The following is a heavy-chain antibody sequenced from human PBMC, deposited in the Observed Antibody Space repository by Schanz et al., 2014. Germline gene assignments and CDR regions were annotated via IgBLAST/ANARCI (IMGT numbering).Heavy chain of an antibody. Sequence: QVQLVESGGGVVQRGGSLRLSCAASGFIFSNYGMHWVRQAPGKGLEWVAFIWSDGGRTYHAESVKGRFTISRDNSKNTLYLQMNSLRAEDTAVYYCIREDIMVVPVAHFWGRGILVTVSS. CDR3: IREDIMVVPVAHF. J-gene: IGHJ4*02. CDR2: IWSDGGRT. CDR1: GFIFSNYG. D-gene: IGHD2-2*01. V-gene: IGHV3-33*01.